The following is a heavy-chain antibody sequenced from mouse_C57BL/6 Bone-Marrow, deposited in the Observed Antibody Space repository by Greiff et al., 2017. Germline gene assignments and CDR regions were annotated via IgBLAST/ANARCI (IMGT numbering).Heavy chain of an antibody. CDR3: ASASYYYGSSLFDY. V-gene: IGHV1-19*01. J-gene: IGHJ2*01. CDR1: GYTFTDYY. CDR2: INPYNGGT. Sequence: DVKLVESGPVLVKPGASVKMSCKASGYTFTDYYMNWVKQSHGKSLEWIGVINPYNGGTSYNQKFKGKATLTVDKSSSTAYMELHSLTSEDSAVYYCASASYYYGSSLFDYWGQGTTLTVSS. D-gene: IGHD1-1*01.